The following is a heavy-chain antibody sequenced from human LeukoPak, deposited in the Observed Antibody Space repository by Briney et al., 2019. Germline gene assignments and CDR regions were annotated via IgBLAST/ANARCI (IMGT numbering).Heavy chain of an antibody. Sequence: SETLSLTCTVSGGSISSYYWSWIRQPPGKGLEWIGYIYYSGSTNYNPSLKNRVTISVDTSKNQFSLKLSSVTAADTAVYYCARLKRFGDPYGMDVWGQGTTVTVSS. CDR1: GGSISSYY. D-gene: IGHD3-10*01. CDR3: ARLKRFGDPYGMDV. V-gene: IGHV4-59*08. J-gene: IGHJ6*02. CDR2: IYYSGST.